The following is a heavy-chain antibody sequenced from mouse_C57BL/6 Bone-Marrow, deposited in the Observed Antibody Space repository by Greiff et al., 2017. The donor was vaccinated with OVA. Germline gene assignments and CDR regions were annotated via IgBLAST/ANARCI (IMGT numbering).Heavy chain of an antibody. CDR2: IYPRSGNT. CDR3: YGSSYY. V-gene: IGHV1-81*01. J-gene: IGHJ2*01. Sequence: QVHVKQSGAELARPGASVKLSCKASGYTFTSYGISWVKQRTGQGLEWIGEIYPRSGNTYYNEKFKGKATLTADKSSSTAYMYLRSLTSEYSAVYFCYGSSYYWGQGTTLTVSS. D-gene: IGHD1-1*01. CDR1: GYTFTSYG.